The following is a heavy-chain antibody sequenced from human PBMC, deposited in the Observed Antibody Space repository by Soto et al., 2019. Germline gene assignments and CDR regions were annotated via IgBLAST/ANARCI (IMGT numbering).Heavy chain of an antibody. CDR1: GGSISSYY. J-gene: IGHJ4*02. CDR2: TYYSGST. Sequence: SETLSLTCTVSGGSISSYYWSWIRQPPGKGLEWIAYTYYSGSTNYNPSLKSRVTISVDTSKNQFSLKLKSVTAADTAVYYCARARYESSGYYYFDYWGQGTLVTVSS. CDR3: ARARYESSGYYYFDY. V-gene: IGHV4-59*01. D-gene: IGHD3-22*01.